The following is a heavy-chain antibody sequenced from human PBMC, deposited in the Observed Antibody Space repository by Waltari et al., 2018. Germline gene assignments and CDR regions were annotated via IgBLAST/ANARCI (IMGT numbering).Heavy chain of an antibody. CDR3: ARDELLGGAFDI. V-gene: IGHV3-48*03. J-gene: IGHJ3*02. Sequence: EVQLVESGGGLVQPGGSLRLYCAASGFTFSSYEMNWVRQAPGKGLEWVSYISSSGSTIYYADSVKGRFTISRDNAKNSLYLQMNSLRAEDTAVYYCARDELLGGAFDIWGQGTMVTVSS. D-gene: IGHD2-15*01. CDR1: GFTFSSYE. CDR2: ISSSGSTI.